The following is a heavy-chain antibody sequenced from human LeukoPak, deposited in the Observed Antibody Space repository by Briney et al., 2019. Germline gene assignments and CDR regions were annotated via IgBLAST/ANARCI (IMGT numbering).Heavy chain of an antibody. V-gene: IGHV4-31*03. CDR1: GGSISSGGYY. Sequence: SETLSLTCTVSGGSISSGGYYWSWIRQHPGKGLEWIGYIYYSGSTYYNPSLKSRVTISVDTSKNQFSLKLSSVTAADTAVYYCASRGEMATISLEDYWGQGTLVTVSS. CDR2: IYYSGST. CDR3: ASRGEMATISLEDY. D-gene: IGHD5-24*01. J-gene: IGHJ4*02.